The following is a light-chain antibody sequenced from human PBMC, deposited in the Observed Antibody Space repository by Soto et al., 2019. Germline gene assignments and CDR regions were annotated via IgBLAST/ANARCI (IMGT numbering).Light chain of an antibody. J-gene: IGKJ2*01. V-gene: IGKV3-20*01. CDR2: GAS. CDR3: QHYGSSPYT. Sequence: EIVLTQSPGTLSLSPGERATLPCRASQSVSGTYLAWYQQKPGQSPRLLIFGASSRASGIPDRFSGSGSGTDFTLTISRLEPEDFAVYYCQHYGSSPYTFGQGTKLEIK. CDR1: QSVSGTY.